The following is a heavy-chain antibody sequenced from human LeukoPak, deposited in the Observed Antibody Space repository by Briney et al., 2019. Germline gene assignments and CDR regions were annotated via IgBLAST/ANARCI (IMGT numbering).Heavy chain of an antibody. V-gene: IGHV3-23*01. D-gene: IGHD6-13*01. J-gene: IGHJ5*02. CDR1: GFTFSSYA. CDR3: AKDPLGPRYSSSSWFDP. Sequence: PGGSLRLSCAASGFTFSSYAMSWVRQAPGKGLEWVSAISGSGGSTYYADSVKGRFTISRDNSKNTLYLQMNSLRAEDTAVYYCAKDPLGPRYSSSSWFDPWGQGTLVTVSS. CDR2: ISGSGGST.